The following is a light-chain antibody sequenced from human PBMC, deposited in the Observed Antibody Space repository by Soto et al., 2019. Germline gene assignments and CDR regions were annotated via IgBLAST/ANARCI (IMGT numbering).Light chain of an antibody. CDR3: QQYGSSPLVT. J-gene: IGKJ5*01. V-gene: IGKV3-20*01. CDR2: GAS. CDR1: QSVSSSY. Sequence: EIVLTQSPGTLSLSPGERATLSCRASQSVSSSYLAWYQQKPGQAPRLLIYGASSRATGIPDRFSGSGSGTDCTLTSSRLEPEDFAVYYCQQYGSSPLVTFGQGTRLEIK.